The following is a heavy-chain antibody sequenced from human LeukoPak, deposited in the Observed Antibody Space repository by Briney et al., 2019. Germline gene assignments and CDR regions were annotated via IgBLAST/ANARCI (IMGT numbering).Heavy chain of an antibody. CDR3: ARDGDTAIRGVNFDY. D-gene: IGHD3-10*01. V-gene: IGHV3-21*01. CDR2: ISSSSSYI. Sequence: GGSLRLSCAASGFTFNIYSMNWVRQAPGKGLEWVSSISSSSSYIYYADSVKGRFTISRDNSKNTLYLQMNSLITEDTAVYYCARDGDTAIRGVNFDYWGQGTLVTVSS. J-gene: IGHJ4*02. CDR1: GFTFNIYS.